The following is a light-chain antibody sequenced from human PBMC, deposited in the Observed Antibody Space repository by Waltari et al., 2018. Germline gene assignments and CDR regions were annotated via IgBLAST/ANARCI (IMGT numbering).Light chain of an antibody. Sequence: EIVMTQSPATLSVSPGERATLSCRASQSVSSNLVWYQQKPGQAPRLLIYDASTRATGIPARFSGSGSGIEFTLTISRLQSEDFAVYYCQQYNNWPPMYSFGQGTKLEIK. J-gene: IGKJ2*03. CDR2: DAS. V-gene: IGKV3-15*01. CDR1: QSVSSN. CDR3: QQYNNWPPMYS.